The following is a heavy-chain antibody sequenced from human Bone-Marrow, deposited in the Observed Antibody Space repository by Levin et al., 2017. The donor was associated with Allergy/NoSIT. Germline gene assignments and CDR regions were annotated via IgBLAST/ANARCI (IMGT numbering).Heavy chain of an antibody. V-gene: IGHV1-46*01. CDR1: GYSFSRDY. Sequence: ASVKVSCTASGYSFSRDYIHWVRQAPGQGLEWMGIISPSGGATTYAQKFQDRVIMTSDTSTSAVYMELSSLRFEDTAVYYCARAAGGGLGHNPFDVWGQGTMVTVSS. J-gene: IGHJ3*01. CDR3: ARAAGGGLGHNPFDV. CDR2: ISPSGGAT. D-gene: IGHD2-15*01.